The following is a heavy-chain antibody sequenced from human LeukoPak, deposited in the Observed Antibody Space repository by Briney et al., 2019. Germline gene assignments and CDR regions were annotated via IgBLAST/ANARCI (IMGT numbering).Heavy chain of an antibody. Sequence: PGGSLRLSCAASGFTFSSYGMHWVRQAPGKGLEWVAVIWYDGSNKYYADSVKGRFTISRDNSKNTLYLQMNSLRAEDTAVYYCAKDRHYYDSSGYYYGYYYYGMDVWGQGTTVTVSS. CDR2: IWYDGSNK. CDR1: GFTFSSYG. V-gene: IGHV3-30*02. D-gene: IGHD3-22*01. CDR3: AKDRHYYDSSGYYYGYYYYGMDV. J-gene: IGHJ6*02.